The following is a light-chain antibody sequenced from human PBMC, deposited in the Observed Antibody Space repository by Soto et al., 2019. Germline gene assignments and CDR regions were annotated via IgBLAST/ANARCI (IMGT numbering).Light chain of an antibody. J-gene: IGKJ1*01. CDR1: QGIRND. Sequence: AIPMAQSPSSLSASVGDRVTITCRASQGIRNDLGWYQQKPGKAPTVLIFAAASLQRGVPSRFSGSGSGTDFTLTISSLQPEDFATYYCLQDYNYPHTFGQGTKVEIK. CDR3: LQDYNYPHT. CDR2: AAA. V-gene: IGKV1-6*01.